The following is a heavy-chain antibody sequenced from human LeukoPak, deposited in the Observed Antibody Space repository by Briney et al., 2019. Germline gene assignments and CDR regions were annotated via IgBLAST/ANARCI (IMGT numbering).Heavy chain of an antibody. J-gene: IGHJ1*01. V-gene: IGHV3-30*04. CDR2: IASDGRTT. D-gene: IGHD2-2*01. Sequence: GGSLRLSCSASGFTFKDYAMYWVRQAPGLGLEWVAVIASDGRTTYYADSVSGRFTISRDNSNNALSLQMNSLNADDTAVYYCARAAEASCSGTSCYRYFHHWGQGTLVIVSS. CDR3: ARAAEASCSGTSCYRYFHH. CDR1: GFTFKDYA.